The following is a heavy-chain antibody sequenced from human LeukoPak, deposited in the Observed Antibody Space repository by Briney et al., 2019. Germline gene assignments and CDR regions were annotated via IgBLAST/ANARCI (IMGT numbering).Heavy chain of an antibody. J-gene: IGHJ5*02. CDR2: INPNSGGT. V-gene: IGHV1-2*02. Sequence: GASVKVSCKASGYTFTGYYMHWVRQAPGQGLEWMGWINPNSGGTNYAQKFQGRVTMTRDTSISTAYMELSRLRSDDTAVYYCARHGPVLRLYNWFDPWGQGTLVTVSS. CDR1: GYTFTGYY. D-gene: IGHD3-3*01. CDR3: ARHGPVLRLYNWFDP.